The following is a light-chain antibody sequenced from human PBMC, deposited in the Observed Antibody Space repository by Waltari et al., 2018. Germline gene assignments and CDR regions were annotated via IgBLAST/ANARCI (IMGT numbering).Light chain of an antibody. CDR2: GAS. V-gene: IGKV1-12*01. CDR3: QQVHSFPFT. Sequence: DIQMTQSPSSVSASMGDTVTLSCRASQDILSWLAWFQQKPGTAPKLLIYGASNLKGGVPSRFSGSGSGKHFTLSISSLHPEDFATYYCQQVHSFPFTFGPGTKVDLK. CDR1: QDILSW. J-gene: IGKJ3*01.